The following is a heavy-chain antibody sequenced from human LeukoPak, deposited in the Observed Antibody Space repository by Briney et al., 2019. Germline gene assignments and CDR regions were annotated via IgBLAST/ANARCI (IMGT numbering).Heavy chain of an antibody. CDR2: ISSDSNFT. Sequence: GGSLRLSCAASGFTFNDNSYMGWIRQAPGKGLEGVSYISSDSNFTTYADSVRGRFTISRDSTNNSLYLQMYNWGAEDTAVYFCARERRSGTKYFDYWGQGTLVTVYS. V-gene: IGHV3-11*05. D-gene: IGHD3-3*01. CDR1: GFTFNDNSY. CDR3: ARERRSGTKYFDY. J-gene: IGHJ4*02.